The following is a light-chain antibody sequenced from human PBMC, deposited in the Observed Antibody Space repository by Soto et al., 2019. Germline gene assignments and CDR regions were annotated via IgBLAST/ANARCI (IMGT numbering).Light chain of an antibody. CDR2: WAA. CDR3: QQYYSTLT. V-gene: IGKV4-1*01. CDR1: QSAVYSSNNKNY. Sequence: DIVLTQSPESLAVSLGERATINCKSSQSAVYSSNNKNYLAWYQQKPGQPPKLLIYWAATRESGVPDRFSGSGSGTDFTLTISRLQAEDVAVYYCQQYYSTLTFGGGTKVEIK. J-gene: IGKJ4*01.